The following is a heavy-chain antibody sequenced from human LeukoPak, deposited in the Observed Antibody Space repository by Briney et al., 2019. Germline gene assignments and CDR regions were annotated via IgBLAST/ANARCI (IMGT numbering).Heavy chain of an antibody. Sequence: PGRSLRLSCAASGFTFDDYAMHWVRQAPGKGLEWVSAISGSGGSTYYADSVKGRFTISRDNSKNTLYLQMNSLRAEDTAVYYCAKTDYYYDSSGYYDYWGQGTLVTVSS. J-gene: IGHJ4*02. D-gene: IGHD3-22*01. CDR3: AKTDYYYDSSGYYDY. CDR1: GFTFDDYA. V-gene: IGHV3-23*01. CDR2: ISGSGGST.